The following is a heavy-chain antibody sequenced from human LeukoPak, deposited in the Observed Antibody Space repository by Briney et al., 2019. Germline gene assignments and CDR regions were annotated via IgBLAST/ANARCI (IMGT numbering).Heavy chain of an antibody. D-gene: IGHD3-3*01. Sequence: GGSLRLSCGASGFIFRNAYMTWVRQAPGKGLEWVGRIKSNPDGGTADYGAAVKGRFTISRDDSRNILYLQLRNVRAEDTAVYYCTTLSYDVHYWGQGTLVTVS. V-gene: IGHV3-15*01. J-gene: IGHJ4*02. CDR3: TTLSYDVHY. CDR1: GFIFRNAY. CDR2: IKSNPDGGTA.